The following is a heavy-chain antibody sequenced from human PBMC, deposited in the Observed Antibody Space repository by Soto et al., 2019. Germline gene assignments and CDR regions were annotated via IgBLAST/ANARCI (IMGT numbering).Heavy chain of an antibody. CDR2: ISERGITT. Sequence: SLRPSCVAFRLNLSNVDVKCVRHAPGRGLEWSSLISERGITTTYADSVRSRFTVSRDNAQSSLYLQMDRLTVEDTGVYYCARGGVVWGRGVLVTVSS. CDR3: ARGGVV. V-gene: IGHV3-48*03. CDR1: RLNLSNVD. D-gene: IGHD2-8*01. J-gene: IGHJ4*02.